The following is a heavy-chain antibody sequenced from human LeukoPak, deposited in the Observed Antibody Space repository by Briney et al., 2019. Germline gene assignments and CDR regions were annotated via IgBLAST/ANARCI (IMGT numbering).Heavy chain of an antibody. D-gene: IGHD2-21*01. Sequence: PGGSLRLSCEVSGFTFSSFGMHWVRQAPGKGLEWVAFIRRDGDVIYYADSVKGRFTISRDNSRSMVYLQLNSLRAEDTAVYYCAKSDCGTIGCKLLNYWGQGTLVTVSS. J-gene: IGHJ4*02. V-gene: IGHV3-30*02. CDR3: AKSDCGTIGCKLLNY. CDR2: IRRDGDVI. CDR1: GFTFSSFG.